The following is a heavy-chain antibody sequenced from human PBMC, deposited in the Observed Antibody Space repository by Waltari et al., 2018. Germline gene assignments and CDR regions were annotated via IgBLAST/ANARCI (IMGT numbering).Heavy chain of an antibody. V-gene: IGHV3-33*08. CDR3: AKGPTISDY. CDR2: IWYDGSNK. CDR1: GFTFRSYG. Sequence: QVQLVESGGGVVQPGRSLRLSCPASGFTFRSYGLHWVRQAPGKGLEWVAVIWYDGSNKYYADSVKGRFTISRDNSKNTLYLQMNSLRAEDTAMYYCAKGPTISDYWGQGTLVTVSS. D-gene: IGHD3-3*01. J-gene: IGHJ4*02.